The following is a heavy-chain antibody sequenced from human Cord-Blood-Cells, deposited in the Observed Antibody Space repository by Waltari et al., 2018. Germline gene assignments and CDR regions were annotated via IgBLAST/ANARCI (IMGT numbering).Heavy chain of an antibody. CDR2: INHSGST. CDR3: ATRHGYSSSWYYFQH. CDR1: GGSFSGYY. J-gene: IGHJ1*01. D-gene: IGHD6-13*01. Sequence: QVQLQQWGAGLLKPSETLSLTCAVYGGSFSGYYWSWIRHPPGKGLEWIWEINHSGSTNYNPSLKSRVTISVDTSKNQFSLKLSSVTAADTAVYYCATRHGYSSSWYYFQHWGQGTLVTVSS. V-gene: IGHV4-34*01.